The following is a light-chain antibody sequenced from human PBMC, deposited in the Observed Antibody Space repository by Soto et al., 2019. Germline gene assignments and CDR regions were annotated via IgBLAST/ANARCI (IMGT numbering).Light chain of an antibody. V-gene: IGLV1-47*03. CDR3: AAWDDSLSAVV. CDR2: RNN. Sequence: QPVLTQPPSASGTPGQRVTISCSGSSSNIGSNYVYWYQQLPGTTPKLLIYRNNQRSSGVPDRFSGSKSGTSASLAISGLWSEDEADYYCAAWDDSLSAVVLGGGTKVTVL. J-gene: IGLJ2*01. CDR1: SSNIGSNY.